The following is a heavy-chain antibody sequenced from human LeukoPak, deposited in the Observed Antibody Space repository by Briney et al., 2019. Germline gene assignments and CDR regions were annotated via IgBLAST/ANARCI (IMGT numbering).Heavy chain of an antibody. V-gene: IGHV1-24*01. CDR2: FDPEDGET. J-gene: IGHJ4*02. D-gene: IGHD3-10*01. Sequence: ASVTVSCTVSGYTLTELSMHWVRQAPGKGLEWMGGFDPEDGETIYAQKFQGRVTMTEDTSTDTAYMELSSLRSEDTAVYYCATDSMVRGAYDYWGQGTLVTVSS. CDR3: ATDSMVRGAYDY. CDR1: GYTLTELS.